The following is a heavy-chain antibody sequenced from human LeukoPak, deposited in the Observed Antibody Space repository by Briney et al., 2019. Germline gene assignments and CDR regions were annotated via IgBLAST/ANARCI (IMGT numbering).Heavy chain of an antibody. V-gene: IGHV4-30-4*08. Sequence: SQTLSLTCTVSGGSLSSGDYYWSWIRQPPGKGLEWIGYIYYSGSTYYNPSLKSRVTISVDTSKNQFSLKLSTVTAADTAVYYCARDRAIGAFDIWGQGTMVTVSS. CDR2: IYYSGST. CDR3: ARDRAIGAFDI. CDR1: GGSLSSGDYY. D-gene: IGHD2-21*01. J-gene: IGHJ3*02.